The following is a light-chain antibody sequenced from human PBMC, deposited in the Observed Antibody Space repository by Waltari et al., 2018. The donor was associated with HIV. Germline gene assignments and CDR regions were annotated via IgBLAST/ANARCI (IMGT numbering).Light chain of an antibody. J-gene: IGLJ1*01. CDR2: DDR. CDR3: QVWENSRDQS. CDR1: DIGRTH. Sequence: SHVLTQPPSVSVAPGETARITCGGSDIGRTHVHWYQQKSGQAPLLVIYDDRLRPSGIPARLSGSNSGNTATLTISRVEGADEADYYCQVWENSRDQSFGPGTRVTV. V-gene: IGLV3-21*01.